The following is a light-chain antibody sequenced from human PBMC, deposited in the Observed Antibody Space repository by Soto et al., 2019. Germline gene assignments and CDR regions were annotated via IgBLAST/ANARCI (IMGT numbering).Light chain of an antibody. J-gene: IGKJ1*01. V-gene: IGKV3-15*01. CDR3: QQYINWPPWT. Sequence: EIVMTQSPATLSVSPGEGATLSCRASESVSTNLAWYQQKPGQAPRLLIYGASTRATGIPTRFSGSGSGTEFTLTISSLQSEDFAVYYCQQYINWPPWTFGQGTKVEIK. CDR1: ESVSTN. CDR2: GAS.